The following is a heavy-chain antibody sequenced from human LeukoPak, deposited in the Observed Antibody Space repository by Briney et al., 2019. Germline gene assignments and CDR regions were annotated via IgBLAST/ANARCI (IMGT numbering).Heavy chain of an antibody. J-gene: IGHJ3*02. V-gene: IGHV1-46*01. CDR1: GYTFTSYY. Sequence: ASVKVSCKASGYTFTSYYMHGVRQAPGQGLEWMGIINPSGGSTSYAQKFQGRVTMTRDTSTSTVYMELSSLRSEDTAVYYCAREGVYCSSTSCPRSVAFDIWGQGTMVAVSS. CDR3: AREGVYCSSTSCPRSVAFDI. D-gene: IGHD2-2*01. CDR2: INPSGGST.